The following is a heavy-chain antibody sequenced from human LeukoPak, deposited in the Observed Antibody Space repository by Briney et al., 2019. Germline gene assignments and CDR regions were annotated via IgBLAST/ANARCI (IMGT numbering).Heavy chain of an antibody. Sequence: AGGSLRLSCAASGFTFSSYPMSWVRQAPGKGLEWVSGISGSGSSTYYTDSVKGRFTISRDNSKNTLYLQMNSLRADDPAVYYCAKDSSGYSFPNWFDPWGQGTLVTVSS. J-gene: IGHJ5*01. CDR1: GFTFSSYP. CDR3: AKDSSGYSFPNWFDP. CDR2: ISGSGSST. V-gene: IGHV3-23*01. D-gene: IGHD3-22*01.